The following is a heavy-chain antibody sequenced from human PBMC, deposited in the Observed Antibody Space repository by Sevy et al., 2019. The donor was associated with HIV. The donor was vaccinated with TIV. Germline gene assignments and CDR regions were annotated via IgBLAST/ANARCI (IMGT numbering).Heavy chain of an antibody. V-gene: IGHV1-2*06. D-gene: IGHD3-16*01. J-gene: IGHJ3*02. CDR1: GYTFIGYY. CDR2: INPNSGGT. Sequence: ASVKVSCQASGYTFIGYYIHWVRQAPGQGLEWMGRINPNSGGTNYAQKFQGRVTRTRDTSIGTAYMVLGRLRSDDTAVYYCACYAIDVFYIWGQGTMVTVSS. CDR3: ACYAIDVFYI.